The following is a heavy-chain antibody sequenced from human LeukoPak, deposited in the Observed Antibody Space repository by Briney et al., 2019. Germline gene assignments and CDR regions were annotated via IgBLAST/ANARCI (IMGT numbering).Heavy chain of an antibody. CDR2: IYYSGST. Sequence: SETLSLTYTVSGGSISSSSYYWGWIRQPPGKGLEWIGSIYYSGSTYYNPSLKSRVTISVDTSKNQFSLKLSSVTAADTAVYYCEVQWLVRGWFDPWGQGTLVTVSS. D-gene: IGHD6-19*01. CDR3: EVQWLVRGWFDP. V-gene: IGHV4-39*01. J-gene: IGHJ5*02. CDR1: GGSISSSSYY.